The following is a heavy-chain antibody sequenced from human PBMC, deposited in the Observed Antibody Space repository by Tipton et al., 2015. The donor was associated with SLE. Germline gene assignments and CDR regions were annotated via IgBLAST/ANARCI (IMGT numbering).Heavy chain of an antibody. CDR3: ATNTAYYYYYYMDV. J-gene: IGHJ6*03. D-gene: IGHD2/OR15-2a*01. V-gene: IGHV4-39*07. Sequence: TLSLTCTVSGGSISSSSYYWGWIRQPPGKGLEWIGSIYYSGSTYYNPSLKSRVTISVDTSKNQFSLKLSSVTAADTAVYYCATNTAYYYYYYMDVWGKGTTVTVSS. CDR1: GGSISSSSYY. CDR2: IYYSGST.